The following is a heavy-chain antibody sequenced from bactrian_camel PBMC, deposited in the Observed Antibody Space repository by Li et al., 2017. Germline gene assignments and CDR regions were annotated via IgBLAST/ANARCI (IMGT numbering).Heavy chain of an antibody. CDR1: GLSSSRYC. V-gene: IGHV3S40*01. CDR2: INSGGGST. D-gene: IGHD2*01. CDR3: AADGGGAWYSPNY. J-gene: IGHJ4*01. Sequence: VQLVESGGGSVQAGGSLRLSCTQSGLSSSRYCMGWVRQAPGKGLEWVSAINSGGGSTYYADSVKGRFTISRDNAKNTLYLHLNSLKPEDTAVYYCAADGGGAWYSPNYWGQGTQVTIS.